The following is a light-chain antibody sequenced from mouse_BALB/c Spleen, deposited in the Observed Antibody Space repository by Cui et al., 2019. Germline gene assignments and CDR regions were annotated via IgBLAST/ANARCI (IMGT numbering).Light chain of an antibody. CDR2: YTA. V-gene: IGKV4-59*01. CDR1: SSVSY. Sequence: QIVLTQSPALMSASPGEKATMTCSASSSVSYMHWHQHESGTSPKRWNYYTAQLGSGVPARFSGSGSGTSYSLTVSSMEAEDAANYYCQEWSCYPPTFGGGTKLGIK. J-gene: IGKJ2*01. CDR3: QEWSCYPPT.